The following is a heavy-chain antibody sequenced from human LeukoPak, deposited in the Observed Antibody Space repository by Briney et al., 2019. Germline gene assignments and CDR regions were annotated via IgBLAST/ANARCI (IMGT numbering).Heavy chain of an antibody. V-gene: IGHV3-30*18. Sequence: GGSLRLSCAASGFTFSSYGMHWVRQAPGKGLEWVAVISYDGSNKYYADSVKGRFTISRDNSKNTLYLQMNSLRAEDTAVYYCAKDTAGEGVDYWGQGTLVTVSS. CDR2: ISYDGSNK. CDR3: AKDTAGEGVDY. J-gene: IGHJ4*02. CDR1: GFTFSSYG. D-gene: IGHD7-27*01.